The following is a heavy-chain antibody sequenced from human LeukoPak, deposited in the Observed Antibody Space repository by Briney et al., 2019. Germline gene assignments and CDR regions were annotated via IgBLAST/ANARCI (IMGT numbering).Heavy chain of an antibody. Sequence: GGSLRLSCAASGFTFSSYWMHWVRQAPGKVLVGVSRINSDGSSTSYADSVKGRFTISSDNAKNTLYLQMISLRAEDTAVYYCARELFGELLTDYWGQGTLVTVSS. J-gene: IGHJ4*02. V-gene: IGHV3-74*01. CDR2: INSDGSST. CDR3: ARELFGELLTDY. D-gene: IGHD3-10*02. CDR1: GFTFSSYW.